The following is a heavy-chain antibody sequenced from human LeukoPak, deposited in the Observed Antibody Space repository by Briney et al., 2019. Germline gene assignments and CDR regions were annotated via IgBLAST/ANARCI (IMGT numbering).Heavy chain of an antibody. CDR3: XXXXXFXTMXRXVTAEYFQH. V-gene: IGHV4-39*01. CDR2: IYYSGST. CDR1: GGSISSSSYY. Sequence: PSETLSLTCTVSGGSISSSSYYWGWIRQPPGKGLEWIGSIYYSGSTYYNPSLKSRVTISVDTSQNQFSLKLSPVTAADTAVYXXXXXXXFXTMXRXVTAEYFQHXGQGTLVTVSS. J-gene: IGHJ1*01. D-gene: IGHD3-10*01.